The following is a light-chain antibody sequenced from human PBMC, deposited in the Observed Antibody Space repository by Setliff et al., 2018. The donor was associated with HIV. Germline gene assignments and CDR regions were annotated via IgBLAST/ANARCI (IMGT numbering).Light chain of an antibody. Sequence: QSALTQPPSASGTPGQRVTISCSGSSSNIGSKTVNWYQQLPGTAPKLLIHTNNQRPSGVPDRFSGSKSGTSASLAISGLQSEDEADYYCAAWDDSLNAYVFGTGTKVTVL. CDR2: TNN. V-gene: IGLV1-44*01. CDR1: SSNIGSKT. J-gene: IGLJ1*01. CDR3: AAWDDSLNAYV.